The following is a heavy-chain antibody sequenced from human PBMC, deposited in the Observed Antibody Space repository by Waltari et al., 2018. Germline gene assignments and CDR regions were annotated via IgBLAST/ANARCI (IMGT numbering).Heavy chain of an antibody. CDR3: ARRLYYYYGMDV. CDR2: IHYSGST. CDR1: GGSVSNSAFS. V-gene: IGHV4-39*02. Sequence: QVYLQEAGPGLVKPSETLSLPCAVSGGSVSNSAFSWGWIRRSPGQGLEWVANIHYSGSTDYNPSLNSRVTISLDRSRNLFSLNVTSVTAADTAIYYCARRLYYYYGMDVWGQGTPVTVSS. J-gene: IGHJ6*02.